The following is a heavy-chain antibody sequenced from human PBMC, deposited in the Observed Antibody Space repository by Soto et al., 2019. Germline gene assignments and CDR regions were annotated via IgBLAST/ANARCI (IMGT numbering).Heavy chain of an antibody. V-gene: IGHV2-5*02. Sequence: QSTLKESGPTLVKPTQTLTLTCTFSGFSLSSSGVGVGWIRQPPGKALEWLTFIYWDDDKRYSPSLKSRLTITKDTSKNQVVLTLTNMDPVDTATYYCARLVVAGITYYFASWGQGTLLTVSS. D-gene: IGHD2-15*01. CDR1: GFSLSSSGVG. CDR2: IYWDDDK. J-gene: IGHJ4*02. CDR3: ARLVVAGITYYFAS.